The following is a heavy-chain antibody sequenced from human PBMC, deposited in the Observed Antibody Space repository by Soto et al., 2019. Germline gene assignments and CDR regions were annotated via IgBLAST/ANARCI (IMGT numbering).Heavy chain of an antibody. J-gene: IGHJ4*02. CDR1: GGTFSSYA. V-gene: IGHV1-69*01. CDR3: AITGTTAGY. D-gene: IGHD1-7*01. Sequence: QVQLVQSGAEVKKPGSSVKVSCKASGGTFSSYAISWVRQAPGQGLEWMGGIIPIFGTANYAQKFQGRVTITADESTSTAYMELSSLXXXXXXXXXCAITGTTAGYWGQGTLV. CDR2: IIPIFGTA.